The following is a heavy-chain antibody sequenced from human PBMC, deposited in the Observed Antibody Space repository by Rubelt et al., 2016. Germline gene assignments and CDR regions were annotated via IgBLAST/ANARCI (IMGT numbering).Heavy chain of an antibody. Sequence: EVQLVQSGAEVKKPGESRKISCKGSGYSFTSYWIGRVRQRPGKGREGSGNDKAKYRAAAQAQRPLSPVKYRSTAYLKWSSRKASDTAMYYCARPLNVAARPGAIGYWGQGTLVTVSS. CDR2: DKA. J-gene: IGHJ4*02. CDR1: GYSFTSYW. D-gene: IGHD6-6*01. CDR3: ARPLNVAARPGAIGY. V-gene: IGHV5-51*03.